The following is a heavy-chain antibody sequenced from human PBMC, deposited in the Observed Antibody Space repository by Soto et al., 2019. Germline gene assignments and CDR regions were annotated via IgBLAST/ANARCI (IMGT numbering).Heavy chain of an antibody. CDR2: IIPIFGTA. V-gene: IGHV1-69*06. J-gene: IGHJ6*02. D-gene: IGHD6-13*01. CDR3: ARVGSSVYYYYYGMDV. Sequence: QVQLVQSGAEVKKPGSSVKVSCKASGGTFSSYAISWVRQAPGQGLEWIGGIIPIFGTANYAQKFQGRVTITADKSTSTAYMELSSLRSEDTAVYYCARVGSSVYYYYYGMDVWGQGTTVTVSS. CDR1: GGTFSSYA.